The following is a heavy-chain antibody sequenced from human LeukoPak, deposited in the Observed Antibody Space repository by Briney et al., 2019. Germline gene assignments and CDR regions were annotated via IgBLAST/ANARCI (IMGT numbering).Heavy chain of an antibody. CDR1: GSTLTDLS. J-gene: IGHJ4*02. V-gene: IGHV1-24*01. CDR2: FDPEDGET. Sequence: ASVKISCKVSGSTLTDLSIHWVRQAPGEGLEWMGGFDPEDGETVYAQKFQGRVTMPEDTSTDTAYMELSSLRSEDTAVYYCAREVGAFDYWGLGTLVTVSS. D-gene: IGHD1-26*01. CDR3: AREVGAFDY.